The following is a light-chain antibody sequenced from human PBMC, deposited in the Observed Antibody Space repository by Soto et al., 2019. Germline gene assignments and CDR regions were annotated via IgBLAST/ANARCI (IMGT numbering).Light chain of an antibody. Sequence: DIQMTQSPSSLAASVGDRISITCRASQGIGTYINWYQHKPGKAPKLLIVAASSLYSGVPSRFSGRGSGTYFTLTISRLQPEDFASYYCQQSYSTPTFGRGTRVEIK. V-gene: IGKV1-39*01. J-gene: IGKJ4*01. CDR2: AAS. CDR1: QGIGTY. CDR3: QQSYSTPT.